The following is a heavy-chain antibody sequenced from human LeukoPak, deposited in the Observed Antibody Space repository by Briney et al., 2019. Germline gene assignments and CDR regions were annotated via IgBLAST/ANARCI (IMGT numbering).Heavy chain of an antibody. CDR1: GDSISSSNW. Sequence: PSETLSLTCAVSGDSISSSNWWSWVRQPPGKGLEWIGEIHPSGTTRYNTSLKSRVTMSVDNSKNQLFLKVTSVTAADTAVYYCVRGDNYRFDYRGQGTLVTVSS. J-gene: IGHJ4*02. CDR3: VRGDNYRFDY. V-gene: IGHV4-4*02. D-gene: IGHD5-24*01. CDR2: IHPSGTT.